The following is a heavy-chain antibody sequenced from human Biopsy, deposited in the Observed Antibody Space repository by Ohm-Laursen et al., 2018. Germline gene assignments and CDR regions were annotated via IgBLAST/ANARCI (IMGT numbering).Heavy chain of an antibody. CDR2: IYYSGST. D-gene: IGHD1-26*01. Sequence: SQTLSLTCTVSGGSIYNFFWSWIPQPPGKGLEWIGYIYYSGSTNYNPSLKSRVTISVDRSKNHFSLELSSVTAADTAVYYCARVGVGAPSIDYFDSWGQGALVTVSS. CDR1: GGSIYNFF. V-gene: IGHV4-59*01. J-gene: IGHJ4*02. CDR3: ARVGVGAPSIDYFDS.